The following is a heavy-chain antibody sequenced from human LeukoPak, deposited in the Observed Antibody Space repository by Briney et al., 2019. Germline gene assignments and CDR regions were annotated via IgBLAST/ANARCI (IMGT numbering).Heavy chain of an antibody. Sequence: GGSLRLSCAASGFTFSSYAMSWVRQAPGKGLEWVSSISSSSSYIYYADSVKGRFTISRDNAKNSLYLQMNSLRAEDTAVYYCARDRTPGATYYDFWSGYGEYFQHWGQGSLVTVSS. CDR2: ISSSSSYI. J-gene: IGHJ1*01. D-gene: IGHD3-3*01. CDR1: GFTFSSYA. V-gene: IGHV3-21*01. CDR3: ARDRTPGATYYDFWSGYGEYFQH.